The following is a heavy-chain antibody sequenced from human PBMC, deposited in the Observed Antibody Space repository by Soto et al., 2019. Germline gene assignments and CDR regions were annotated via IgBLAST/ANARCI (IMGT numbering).Heavy chain of an antibody. D-gene: IGHD3-10*01. CDR2: IWYDGSNK. J-gene: IGHJ4*02. V-gene: IGHV3-33*01. Sequence: GGSLRLSCAASGFTFSSYGMHWVRQAPGKGLEWVAVIWYDGSNKYYADSVKGRFTISRDNSKNTLYLQMNSLRAEDTVLYYCAREPIGDGSGSYLYDYWGQGTLVTVSS. CDR3: AREPIGDGSGSYLYDY. CDR1: GFTFSSYG.